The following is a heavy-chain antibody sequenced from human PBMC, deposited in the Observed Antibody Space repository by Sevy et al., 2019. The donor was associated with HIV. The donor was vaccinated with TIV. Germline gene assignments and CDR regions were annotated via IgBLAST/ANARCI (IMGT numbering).Heavy chain of an antibody. Sequence: ASVKVSCKASGGTFSSYAISWVRQAPGQGLEWMGGIIPIFGTANYAQKFQGRVTITADKSTSTAYMELSSLRSEETAVYYCERDRRRIAAAGNGYYYYMDVWGKGTTVTVSS. CDR2: IIPIFGTA. V-gene: IGHV1-69*06. CDR3: ERDRRRIAAAGNGYYYYMDV. CDR1: GGTFSSYA. J-gene: IGHJ6*03. D-gene: IGHD6-13*01.